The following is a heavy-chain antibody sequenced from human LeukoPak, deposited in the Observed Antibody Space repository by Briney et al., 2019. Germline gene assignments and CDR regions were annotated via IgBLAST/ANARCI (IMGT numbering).Heavy chain of an antibody. V-gene: IGHV4-39*07. Sequence: PSETLSLTCTVSGGSISSSSYYWGWIRQPPGKGLEWIGSIYYSGSTYYNPSLKSRVTISVDTSKNQFSLKLSSVTAADTAVHYCARVRIAARPDDAFDIWGQGTMVTVSS. CDR3: ARVRIAARPDDAFDI. CDR2: IYYSGST. J-gene: IGHJ3*02. CDR1: GGSISSSSYY. D-gene: IGHD6-6*01.